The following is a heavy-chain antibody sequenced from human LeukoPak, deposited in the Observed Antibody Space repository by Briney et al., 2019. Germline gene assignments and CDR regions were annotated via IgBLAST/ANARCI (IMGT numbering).Heavy chain of an antibody. D-gene: IGHD3-10*01. CDR2: IYTSGST. CDR1: GGSISSGSYY. J-gene: IGHJ5*02. V-gene: IGHV4-61*02. Sequence: PSETLSLTCTVSGGSISSGSYYWSWIRQPAWKGLEWIGRIYTSGSTNYNPSLKSRVTISVDTSKNQFSLKLSSVTAADTAVYYCARDRGSTMVRGFDPWGQGTLVTVSS. CDR3: ARDRGSTMVRGFDP.